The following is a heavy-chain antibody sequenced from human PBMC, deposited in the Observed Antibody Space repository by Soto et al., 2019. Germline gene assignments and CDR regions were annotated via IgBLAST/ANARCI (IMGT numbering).Heavy chain of an antibody. CDR3: ARTRAQKMATIAPTGYGMDV. D-gene: IGHD5-12*01. Sequence: QVQLQESGPGLVKPSKTLSLTCTVSGGSISSYYWSWIRQPPGKGLEWIGYIYYSGSTNYNPSLXXRVTISVDTSXXQXSXXLSSVTAADTAVYYCARTRAQKMATIAPTGYGMDVWGQGTTVTVSS. CDR2: IYYSGST. CDR1: GGSISSYY. V-gene: IGHV4-59*08. J-gene: IGHJ6*02.